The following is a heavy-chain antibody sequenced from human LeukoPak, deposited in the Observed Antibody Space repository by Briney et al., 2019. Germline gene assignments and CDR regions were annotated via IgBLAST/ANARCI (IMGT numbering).Heavy chain of an antibody. D-gene: IGHD2-2*02. CDR3: ARDIVVVPAAIRDYYHGMDV. CDR1: GYTFTSYG. J-gene: IGHJ6*02. V-gene: IGHV1-18*01. Sequence: ASVKVSCKASGYTFTSYGISWVRQAPGQGLEWMGWISAYNGNTNYAQKLQGRVTMTTDTSTSTAYMELRSLRSDDTAVYYCARDIVVVPAAIRDYYHGMDVWGQGTTVTVSS. CDR2: ISAYNGNT.